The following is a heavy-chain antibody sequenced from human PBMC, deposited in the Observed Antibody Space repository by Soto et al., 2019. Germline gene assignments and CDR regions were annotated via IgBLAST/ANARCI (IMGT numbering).Heavy chain of an antibody. Sequence: SETLSLTCAVNGGSFTGYYGCWIRQSPGKGLEWIGEVSHRGRTNYNPSLKSRVTISIDTSKNQFSLKLSSVTAADTAVYYCARDFTDSSGPTHVMGVWGQGTTVT. CDR2: VSHRGRT. V-gene: IGHV4-34*01. D-gene: IGHD6-19*01. J-gene: IGHJ6*02. CDR1: GGSFTGYY. CDR3: ARDFTDSSGPTHVMGV.